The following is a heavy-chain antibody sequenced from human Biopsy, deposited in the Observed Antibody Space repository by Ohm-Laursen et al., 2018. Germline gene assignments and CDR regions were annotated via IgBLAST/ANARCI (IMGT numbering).Heavy chain of an antibody. CDR3: ATDFGYCGNNVCSSDFYYGMDV. J-gene: IGHJ6*02. V-gene: IGHV3-21*01. Sequence: SLRLSCSASGFIFSTYTMNWVCQAPGKGLEWVSSIKNSENYTYYADSVKGRFIISRDNAKNSLYLQMNGLRVEDTAVYYCATDFGYCGNNVCSSDFYYGMDVWGQGTTVTVSS. D-gene: IGHD5/OR15-5a*01. CDR1: GFIFSTYT. CDR2: IKNSENYT.